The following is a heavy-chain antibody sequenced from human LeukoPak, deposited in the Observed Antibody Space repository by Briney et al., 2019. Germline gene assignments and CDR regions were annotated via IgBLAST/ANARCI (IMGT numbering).Heavy chain of an antibody. J-gene: IGHJ4*02. CDR1: GFTFSSYS. CDR2: ISSSSSYI. D-gene: IGHD2-15*01. CDR3: ARGYCSGGSCPSNSEFDY. V-gene: IGHV3-21*01. Sequence: PGGSLRLSCAASGFTFSSYSMNWVRQAPGKGLEWVSSISSSSSYIYYADSVKGRFTISRDNAKNSLYLQMNSLIAEGTAVYYCARGYCSGGSCPSNSEFDYWGQGTLVTVSS.